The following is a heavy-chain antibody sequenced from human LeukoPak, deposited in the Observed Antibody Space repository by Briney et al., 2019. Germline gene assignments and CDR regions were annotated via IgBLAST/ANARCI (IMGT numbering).Heavy chain of an antibody. V-gene: IGHV3-7*01. CDR3: AREGCSGGSCYSFWFDP. CDR1: GFTFSSYW. Sequence: GGSLRLSCAASGFTFSSYWMSWVRQAPGKGLEWVANIKQDGSEEYYVDSVRGRFTISRDSAKNSLYLQMNSLRAEDTAVYYCAREGCSGGSCYSFWFDPWGQGTLVTVSS. CDR2: IKQDGSEE. J-gene: IGHJ5*02. D-gene: IGHD2-15*01.